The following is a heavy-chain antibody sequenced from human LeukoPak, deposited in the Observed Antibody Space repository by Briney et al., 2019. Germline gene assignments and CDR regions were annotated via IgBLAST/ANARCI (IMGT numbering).Heavy chain of an antibody. Sequence: LETLSLTCAVYGGSFGGYYWSWIRQPPGKGLEWIGEINYSGSTNYNPSLKSRVTISVDTSKNQFSLKLSSVTAADTAVYYCARDSRVVRSFDYWGQGTLVTVSS. CDR3: ARDSRVVRSFDY. J-gene: IGHJ4*02. D-gene: IGHD3-3*01. V-gene: IGHV4-34*01. CDR1: GGSFGGYY. CDR2: INYSGST.